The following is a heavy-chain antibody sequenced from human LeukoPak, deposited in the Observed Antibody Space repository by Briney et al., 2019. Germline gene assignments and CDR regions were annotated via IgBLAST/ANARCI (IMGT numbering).Heavy chain of an antibody. Sequence: GGSLRLSCAASGFTFTTYALFWVRQAPGMGLEWVATISYDGSNKWYADSVKGRFTFSRDNSKNTVYLQMNSLRAEDTAVYYCAKAPFGELPYYFDYWGQGTLVTVSS. J-gene: IGHJ4*02. V-gene: IGHV3-30-3*01. D-gene: IGHD3-10*01. CDR2: ISYDGSNK. CDR3: AKAPFGELPYYFDY. CDR1: GFTFTTYA.